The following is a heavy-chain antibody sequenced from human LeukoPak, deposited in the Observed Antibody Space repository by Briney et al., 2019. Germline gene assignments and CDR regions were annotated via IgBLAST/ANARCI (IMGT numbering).Heavy chain of an antibody. D-gene: IGHD2-2*01. V-gene: IGHV1-2*05. CDR1: GDTFTGYY. CDR2: INPNSGGT. Sequence: ASVKVSCAASGDTFTGYYMHCVRQAPGQGLEWMGRINPNSGGTNYAQKFQGRVTMTRDTSISTAYMELSRLRSDDTGVYYCARDYCSSTSCYRYFWGQGNLVTVSS. J-gene: IGHJ4*02. CDR3: ARDYCSSTSCYRYF.